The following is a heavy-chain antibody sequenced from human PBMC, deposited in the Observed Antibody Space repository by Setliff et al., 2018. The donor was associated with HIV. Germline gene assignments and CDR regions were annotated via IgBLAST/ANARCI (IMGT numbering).Heavy chain of an antibody. CDR3: ASDISPDGYNSAPWRNDY. D-gene: IGHD5-12*01. Sequence: PSETLSLTCTVSSGSVSRSDYYWGWIRQTPGKGLEWIGSIYWSGLTFYNPSLKSRVTISVDTSKNQFSLRLNSVTAADTAVYYCASDISPDGYNSAPWRNDYWGQGTLVTVSS. V-gene: IGHV4-39*01. CDR2: IYWSGLT. CDR1: SGSVSRSDYY. J-gene: IGHJ4*02.